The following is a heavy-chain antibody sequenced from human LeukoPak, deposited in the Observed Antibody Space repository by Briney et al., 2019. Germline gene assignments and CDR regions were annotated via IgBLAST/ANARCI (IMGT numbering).Heavy chain of an antibody. D-gene: IGHD3-22*01. J-gene: IGHJ5*02. CDR2: IYYSGGT. V-gene: IGHV4-59*01. Sequence: SETLSLTCTVSGGSTSSYYWSWIRQPPGKGLEWIGYIYYSGGTNYNPSLKSRVTISVDTSKNQFSLKLTSVTAADTAVYYCARSTGAMIASRVWFDPWGQGTLVTVSS. CDR3: ARSTGAMIASRVWFDP. CDR1: GGSTSSYY.